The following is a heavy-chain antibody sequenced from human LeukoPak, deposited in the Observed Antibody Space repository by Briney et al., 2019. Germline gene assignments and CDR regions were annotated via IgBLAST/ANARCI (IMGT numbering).Heavy chain of an antibody. J-gene: IGHJ4*02. CDR3: ARGERPGCDY. D-gene: IGHD6-6*01. CDR1: GGSITSYY. V-gene: IGHV4-59*01. Sequence: SETLSLTCTVSGGSITSYYWSWIRQPPGKGLDWIGYISYSRSTNYNPSLKSRATMSLDTSKNQFSLNLNSVTAADTAVYYCARGERPGCDYWGQGTLVTVSS. CDR2: ISYSRST.